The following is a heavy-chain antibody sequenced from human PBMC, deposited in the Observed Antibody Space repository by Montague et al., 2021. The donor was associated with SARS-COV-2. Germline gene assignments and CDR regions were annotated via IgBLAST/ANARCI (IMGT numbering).Heavy chain of an antibody. CDR1: GVSLTTRGVG. CDR3: AHKLYGINRRWFDP. Sequence: VKPTQTLTLTCTFSGVSLTTRGVGVGWIRQPPGKALEWLALIYWDDSKHYSPSLKSRLTITKDTSKNQVVLTMTNMDPVDTATYYCAHKLYGINRRWFDPWGQGTLVTVSS. J-gene: IGHJ5*02. D-gene: IGHD1-14*01. CDR2: IYWDDSK. V-gene: IGHV2-5*02.